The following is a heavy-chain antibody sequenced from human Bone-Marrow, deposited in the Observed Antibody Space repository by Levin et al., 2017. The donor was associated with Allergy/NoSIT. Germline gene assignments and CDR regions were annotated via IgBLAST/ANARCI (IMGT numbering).Heavy chain of an antibody. D-gene: IGHD2-2*01. Sequence: PGGSLRLSCAASGFTFSDHYMDWVRQAPGKGLEWVGRIKNKANSYAIDYAASVKGRFTVSRDDSKNSLFLQMNSLTTEDTAIYYCVRVHLGHMPAKYFDYWGQGTLVTVSS. V-gene: IGHV3-72*01. CDR2: IKNKANSYAI. CDR3: VRVHLGHMPAKYFDY. CDR1: GFTFSDHY. J-gene: IGHJ4*02.